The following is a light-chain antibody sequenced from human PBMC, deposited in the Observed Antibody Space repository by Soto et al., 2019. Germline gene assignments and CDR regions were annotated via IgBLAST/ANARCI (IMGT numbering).Light chain of an antibody. V-gene: IGKV3-11*01. CDR1: QSVRSN. J-gene: IGKJ5*01. CDR2: AAS. CDR3: QQRSNWPIT. Sequence: EVVMTQSPATLSVSPGERVTLSCRASQSVRSNLAWYQQKPGQSPRLLIYAASDRATGIPGRFSGSGSGTDFTLTISSLEPEDFAVYYCQQRSNWPITFGQGTRLAIK.